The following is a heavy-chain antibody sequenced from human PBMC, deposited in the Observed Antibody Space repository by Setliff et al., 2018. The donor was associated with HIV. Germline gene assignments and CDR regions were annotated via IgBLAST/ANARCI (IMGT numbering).Heavy chain of an antibody. CDR1: GFTVSSNY. CDR2: ISRSGDTI. J-gene: IGHJ6*02. Sequence: GGSLRLSCAASGFTVSSNYMSWVRQAPGKGLEWVSYISRSGDTIDYADSVKGRFTISRDNAKNSLYLQMNSLRAEDTAVYYCARDDYMLYSYYYGMDVWGQGTTVTVSS. CDR3: ARDDYMLYSYYYGMDV. V-gene: IGHV3-11*04. D-gene: IGHD4-4*01.